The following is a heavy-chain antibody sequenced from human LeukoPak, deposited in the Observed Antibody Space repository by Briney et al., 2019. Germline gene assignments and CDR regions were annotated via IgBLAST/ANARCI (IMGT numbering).Heavy chain of an antibody. V-gene: IGHV3-23*01. D-gene: IGHD3-22*01. CDR2: ISGSGGST. CDR3: AKDKLYFYDSSGYFQH. CDR1: GFTFSSYA. J-gene: IGHJ1*01. Sequence: GSLRLPCVASGFTFSSYAMSWVRQAPGKGLEWVSAISGSGGSTKHADSVKGRFTISRDNSKNTLHLQMNSLRAEDTAVYYCAKDKLYFYDSSGYFQHWGQGTLVTVSS.